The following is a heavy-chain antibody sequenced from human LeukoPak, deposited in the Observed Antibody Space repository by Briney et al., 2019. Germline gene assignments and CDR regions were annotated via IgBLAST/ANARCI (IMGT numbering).Heavy chain of an antibody. CDR3: ASSTAYGGKYRYYFDY. CDR2: IYHSGST. Sequence: PSETLSLTCAVSGSSISSGGYSWSWIRQPPGKGLEWIGYIYHSGSTYYNPSLKSRVTISVDRSKNQFSLKLSSVTAADTAVYYCASSTAYGGKYRYYFDYWGQGTLVTVSS. D-gene: IGHD3-16*01. V-gene: IGHV4-30-2*01. CDR1: GSSISSGGYS. J-gene: IGHJ4*02.